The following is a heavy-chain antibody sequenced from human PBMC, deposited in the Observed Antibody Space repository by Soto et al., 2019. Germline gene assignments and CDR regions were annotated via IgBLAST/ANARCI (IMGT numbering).Heavy chain of an antibody. Sequence: ASVKVSCKASGYTFTSYGMHWVRQAPGQRLEWMGWINAGNGNTGYAQKFQGRVTMTRNTSISTAYMELSSLRSEDTAVYYCARGASSGWYDKGNYYYYGTDVWGQGTTVTVSS. CDR1: GYTFTSYG. CDR2: INAGNGNT. V-gene: IGHV1-8*02. D-gene: IGHD6-19*01. J-gene: IGHJ6*02. CDR3: ARGASSGWYDKGNYYYYGTDV.